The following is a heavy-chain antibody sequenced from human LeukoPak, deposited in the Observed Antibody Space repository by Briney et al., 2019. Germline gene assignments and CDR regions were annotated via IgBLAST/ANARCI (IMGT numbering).Heavy chain of an antibody. D-gene: IGHD1-26*01. V-gene: IGHV1-3*01. Sequence: ASVKVSCKASGHTFTSYAMHWVRQAPGQRLEWMGWINAGNGNTKYSQKFQGRVTMTRDTSTSTVYMELSSLRSEDTAVYYCARDGSYNTPFDYWGQGTLVTVSS. CDR2: INAGNGNT. CDR1: GHTFTSYA. CDR3: ARDGSYNTPFDY. J-gene: IGHJ4*02.